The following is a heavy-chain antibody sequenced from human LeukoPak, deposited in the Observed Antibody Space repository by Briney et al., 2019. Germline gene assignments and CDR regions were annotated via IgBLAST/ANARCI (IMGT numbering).Heavy chain of an antibody. CDR1: GFTFSSYG. J-gene: IGHJ5*02. Sequence: GGSLRLSCAASGFTFSSYGMHWVRQAPGKGLEWVAFIRYDGSNKYYADSVKGRFTISRDNAKSSLYLQMNSLRAEDTAVYYCARALRYFDWLSTSPEYNWFDPWGQGTLVTVSS. CDR3: ARALRYFDWLSTSPEYNWFDP. D-gene: IGHD3-9*01. V-gene: IGHV3-30*02. CDR2: IRYDGSNK.